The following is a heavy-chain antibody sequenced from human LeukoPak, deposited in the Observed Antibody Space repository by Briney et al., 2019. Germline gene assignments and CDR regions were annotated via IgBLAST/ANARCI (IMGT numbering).Heavy chain of an antibody. J-gene: IGHJ4*02. CDR3: ARGIVGPTYLDY. V-gene: IGHV4-34*01. CDR2: INRSGST. D-gene: IGHD1-26*01. CDR1: SGSFSGYF. Sequence: SETLSLTCVVYSGSFSGYFWSWIRQPPGKGLEWIGEINRSGSTNYNPSLKSRVTISVDTSKNQFSLKLSSVTAADTAVYYCARGIVGPTYLDYWGQGTLVTVSS.